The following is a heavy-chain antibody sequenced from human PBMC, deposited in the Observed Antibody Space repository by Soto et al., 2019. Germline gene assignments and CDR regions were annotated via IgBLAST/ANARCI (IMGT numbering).Heavy chain of an antibody. CDR3: ARRIAVAGNRWSRRPYWYVDL. V-gene: IGHV1-8*01. J-gene: IGHJ2*01. CDR1: GYTFTSYD. Sequence: QVQLVQSGAEVKKPGASVKVSCKASGYTFTSYDINWVRQATGQGLEWMGWMNPNSGNTGYAQKFQGRVTMTRNTSISTAYMELSSLRSEDTAVYYCARRIAVAGNRWSRRPYWYVDLWGRGTLVTVSS. CDR2: MNPNSGNT. D-gene: IGHD6-19*01.